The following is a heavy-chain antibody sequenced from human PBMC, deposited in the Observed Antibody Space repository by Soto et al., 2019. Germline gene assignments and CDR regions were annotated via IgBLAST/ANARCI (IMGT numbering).Heavy chain of an antibody. CDR1: GYSFATYG. CDR2: ISAHNGDT. V-gene: IGHV1-18*04. J-gene: IGHJ4*02. D-gene: IGHD3-22*01. CDR3: ATEPIYYNDGSGYYPLGH. Sequence: QVQLVQSGAEVKKPGASVKVSCKASGYSFATYGFSWVRQAPGQGLECVGWISAHNGDTHYSQKFQGRVTLTTDTSTNTGYMEQRSLTSDDTAVYFCATEPIYYNDGSGYYPLGHWGQGTLVTVSS.